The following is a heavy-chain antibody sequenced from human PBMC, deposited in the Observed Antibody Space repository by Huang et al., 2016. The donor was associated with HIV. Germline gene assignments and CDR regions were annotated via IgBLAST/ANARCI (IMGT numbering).Heavy chain of an antibody. D-gene: IGHD2-21*01. J-gene: IGHJ3*02. CDR1: GYTLTELS. CDR3: AAGYDTYYDI. V-gene: IGHV1-24*01. Sequence: QVQLVQSGAEVKKPGASVKVSCKVSGYTLTELSIHWVRQAPGKGLEWMGGFAPEHGETSYAQNFQGRVTMTEDTSTDTAYMELNSLRPEDTAVYYCAAGYDTYYDIWGQGTMVIASS. CDR2: FAPEHGET.